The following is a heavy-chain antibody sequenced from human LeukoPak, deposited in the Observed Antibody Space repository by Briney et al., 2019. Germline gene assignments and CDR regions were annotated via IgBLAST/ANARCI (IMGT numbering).Heavy chain of an antibody. CDR1: GYTFTSYY. CDR3: ARGGADMPWGDWFDP. Sequence: ASVKVSCKASGYTFTSYYMHWVRQAPGQGLEWMGIINPSGGSTSYAQKFQGRVTMTRDTSTSTVYMELSSLRYEDTAVYYCARGGADMPWGDWFDPWGQGTLVTVSS. V-gene: IGHV1-46*01. CDR2: INPSGGST. J-gene: IGHJ5*02. D-gene: IGHD2-2*01.